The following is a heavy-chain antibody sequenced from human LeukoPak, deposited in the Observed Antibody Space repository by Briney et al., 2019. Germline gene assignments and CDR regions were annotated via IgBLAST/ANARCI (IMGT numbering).Heavy chain of an antibody. CDR1: GGSISSSSYY. J-gene: IGHJ5*02. D-gene: IGHD1-26*01. Sequence: KASETLSLTCTVSGGSISSSSYYWGWIRQPPGKGLEWIGSIYYSGSTYYNPPLKSRVTISVDTSKNQFSLKLSSVTAADTAVYYCARHEGGSYIWFDPWGQGTLVTVSS. CDR3: ARHEGGSYIWFDP. V-gene: IGHV4-39*01. CDR2: IYYSGST.